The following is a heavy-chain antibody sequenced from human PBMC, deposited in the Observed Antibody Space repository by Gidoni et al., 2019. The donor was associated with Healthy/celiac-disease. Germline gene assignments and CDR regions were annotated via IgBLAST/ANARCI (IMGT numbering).Heavy chain of an antibody. CDR2: ISSSSSYI. Sequence: EVQLVESGGGLVKPGGSLRLSCAASGFTFSGYGMNWVRQAPGKGLEWVSFISSSSSYIDYADSVKGRFTISRDNAKNSLYLQMNSLRAEDTAVYYCARECDYYGSGSYCKFDYWGQGTVVTVSS. CDR3: ARECDYYGSGSYCKFDY. D-gene: IGHD3-10*01. CDR1: GFTFSGYG. V-gene: IGHV3-21*01. J-gene: IGHJ4*02.